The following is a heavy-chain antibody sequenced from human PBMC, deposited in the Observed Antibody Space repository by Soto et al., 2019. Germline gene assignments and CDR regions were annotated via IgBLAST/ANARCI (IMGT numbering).Heavy chain of an antibody. CDR1: GGSFSGYY. V-gene: IGHV4-34*01. CDR2: INHSGST. D-gene: IGHD3-10*01. Sequence: SETLSLTCAVYGGSFSGYYWSWIRQPPGKGLEWIGEINHSGSTNYNPSLKSRVTISVDTSKNQFSLKLSSVTAADTAVYYCARGRLLMVRNWFDPWGQGTLVTVSS. CDR3: ARGRLLMVRNWFDP. J-gene: IGHJ5*02.